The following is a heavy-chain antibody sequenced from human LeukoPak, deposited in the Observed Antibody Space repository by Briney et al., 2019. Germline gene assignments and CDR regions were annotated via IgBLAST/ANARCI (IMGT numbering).Heavy chain of an antibody. CDR2: IIPIFGTA. CDR1: GGTFSSYA. J-gene: IGHJ4*02. Sequence: SVKVSXKASGGTFSSYAISWVRQAPGQGLEWMGGIIPIFGTANYAQKFQGRVTITADESTSTAYMEPSSLRSEDTAVYCCAREGYSYGPYWGQGTLVTVSS. D-gene: IGHD5-18*01. CDR3: AREGYSYGPY. V-gene: IGHV1-69*01.